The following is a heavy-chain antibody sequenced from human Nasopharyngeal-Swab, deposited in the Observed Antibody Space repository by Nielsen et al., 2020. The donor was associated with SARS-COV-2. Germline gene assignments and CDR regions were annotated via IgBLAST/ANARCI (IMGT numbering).Heavy chain of an antibody. Sequence: ASVKVSCKASGYTFTGYYMHWVRQAPGQGLEWMGWISAYNGNTNYAQKLQGRVTMTTDTSTSTAYMELRSLRSDDTAVYYCARDSADYGWGGGAFDIWGQGTMVTVSS. CDR1: GYTFTGYY. CDR2: ISAYNGNT. J-gene: IGHJ3*02. V-gene: IGHV1-18*04. CDR3: ARDSADYGWGGGAFDI. D-gene: IGHD3-16*01.